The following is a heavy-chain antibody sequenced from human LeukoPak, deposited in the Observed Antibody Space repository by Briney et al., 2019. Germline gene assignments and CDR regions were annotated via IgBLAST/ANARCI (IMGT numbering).Heavy chain of an antibody. D-gene: IGHD3-22*01. CDR3: ARANRSFTMIVVIIGGSWFDP. Sequence: PLETLSLTRTLSVGSLSGYYRSSVPPRAGEGLGWVGRIYTRGSTNYNPSLKSRVTMSVDTSKNQFSLRLSSVTAADTAVYYCARANRSFTMIVVIIGGSWFDPWGQGTLVTVSS. V-gene: IGHV4-4*07. CDR2: IYTRGST. CDR1: VGSLSGYY. J-gene: IGHJ5*02.